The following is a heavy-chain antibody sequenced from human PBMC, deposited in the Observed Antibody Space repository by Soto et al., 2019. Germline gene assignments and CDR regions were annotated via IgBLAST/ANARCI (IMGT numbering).Heavy chain of an antibody. J-gene: IGHJ4*02. V-gene: IGHV1-69*13. Sequence: ASVKVSCKASGGTFSSYAISWVRQAPGQGLEWMGGIIPIFGTANYAQKFQGRVTITADESTSTAYMELSSLRSEDTAVYYCARDHRDSSSFDYRGQGTLVTVSS. D-gene: IGHD6-6*01. CDR1: GGTFSSYA. CDR2: IIPIFGTA. CDR3: ARDHRDSSSFDY.